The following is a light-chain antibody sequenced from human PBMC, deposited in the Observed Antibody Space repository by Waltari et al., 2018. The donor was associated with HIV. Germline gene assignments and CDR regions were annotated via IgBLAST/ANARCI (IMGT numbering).Light chain of an antibody. CDR3: QQYGSAAIT. V-gene: IGKV3D-20*01. J-gene: IGKJ5*01. Sequence: IVLTQSLATLSLSPGERATLSCGASQSVSSNFLAWYQQKPGLAPRLLNYDVSRRATAIQDRFSGSGSGTDFTLTISRLEPEDFAVYYCQQYGSAAITFGQGTRLEIK. CDR1: QSVSSNF. CDR2: DVS.